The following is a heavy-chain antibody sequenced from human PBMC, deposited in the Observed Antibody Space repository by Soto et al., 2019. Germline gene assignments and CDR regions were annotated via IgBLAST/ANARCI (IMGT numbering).Heavy chain of an antibody. CDR2: IWYDGSNK. Sequence: QVQLVESGGGVVQPGRSLRLSCAASGFTFSSYGMHWVRQAPGKGLEWVAVIWYDGSNKDYADSVKGRFTISRDNSKDTLYLQMNSLRAEDTAVYYCARDRITMIVVVSGMDVWGQGTTVTVSS. D-gene: IGHD3-22*01. V-gene: IGHV3-33*01. CDR3: ARDRITMIVVVSGMDV. J-gene: IGHJ6*02. CDR1: GFTFSSYG.